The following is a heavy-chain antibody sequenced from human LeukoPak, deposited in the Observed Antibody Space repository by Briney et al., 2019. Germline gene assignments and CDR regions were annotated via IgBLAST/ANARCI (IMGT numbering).Heavy chain of an antibody. CDR1: GYTFSGHY. Sequence: ASVKVSCKASGYTFSGHYMHWVRQAPGQGLECMGWISPYSGNTDYAQKLQGRVTMTTDRSTTTAYMELRSLGFDDTAVYYCARTSGVSVAGSPYYFDFWGQGTLITVSS. CDR2: ISPYSGNT. CDR3: ARTSGVSVAGSPYYFDF. V-gene: IGHV1-18*04. J-gene: IGHJ4*02. D-gene: IGHD6-13*01.